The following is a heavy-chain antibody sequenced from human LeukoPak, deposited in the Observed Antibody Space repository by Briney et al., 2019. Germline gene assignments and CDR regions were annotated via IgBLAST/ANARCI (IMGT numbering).Heavy chain of an antibody. CDR1: GLTFNTNW. Sequence: GGSLRLSCVVSGLTFNTNWMHWVRQAPGKGLVWVSRISGDGSVTNYADSVKGRFIISRDNAKSTLYLQINSLRDEDTAMYFCARGMSGSSCLDYWGQGTPVTVSS. CDR3: ARGMSGSSCLDY. J-gene: IGHJ4*02. V-gene: IGHV3-74*01. CDR2: ISGDGSVT. D-gene: IGHD1-26*01.